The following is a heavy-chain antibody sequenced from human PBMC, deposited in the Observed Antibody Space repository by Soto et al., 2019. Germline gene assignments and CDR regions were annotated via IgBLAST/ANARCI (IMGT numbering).Heavy chain of an antibody. V-gene: IGHV5-51*01. D-gene: IGHD1-26*01. CDR3: ARPGYSGSYGPGAFDI. CDR2: IYPGDSDT. CDR1: GYSFTSYW. Sequence: PGESLKISCKGSGYSFTSYWIGWVRQMPGKGLEWMGIIYPGDSDTRYSPSFQGQVTISTDKSISTAYLQWSSLKASDTAMYYCARPGYSGSYGPGAFDIWGQGTMVTVSS. J-gene: IGHJ3*02.